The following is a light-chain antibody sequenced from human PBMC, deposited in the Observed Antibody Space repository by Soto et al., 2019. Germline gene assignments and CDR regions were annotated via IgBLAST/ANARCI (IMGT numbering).Light chain of an antibody. CDR3: HQYNYCPYT. Sequence: EIVMTQSPATLSVSPGERATLSCRASQSVSSNLAWYQQKPGQAPRLLLSGASTRATGIQARFSGSGSGTEFTLTISSLQSEDFAVYYCHQYNYCPYTFGQGTKLEIK. J-gene: IGKJ2*01. CDR1: QSVSSN. V-gene: IGKV3-15*01. CDR2: GAS.